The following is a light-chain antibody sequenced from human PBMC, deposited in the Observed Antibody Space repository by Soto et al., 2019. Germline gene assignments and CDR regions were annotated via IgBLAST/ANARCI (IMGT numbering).Light chain of an antibody. CDR1: QGISSY. V-gene: IGKV1-9*01. Sequence: LTKNQSSLSASVGDRVTITCRASQGISSYLAWYQQKPGKAPKLLIYAASTLQSGVTSRFSGSGSGTDFTLTISSLQPEDFATYYCQQLNSYPRTFGGGTKVDIK. CDR3: QQLNSYPRT. J-gene: IGKJ4*01. CDR2: AAS.